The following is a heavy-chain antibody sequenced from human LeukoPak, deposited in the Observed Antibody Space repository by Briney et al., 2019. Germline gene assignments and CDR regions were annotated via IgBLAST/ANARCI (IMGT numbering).Heavy chain of an antibody. D-gene: IGHD2-2*01. Sequence: PSETLSLTCTVSGGSISSYYWSWIRQPPGKGLEWVGYIYYSGSTNYNPSLKSRVTISVDTSKNQFSLKLSSVTAADTAVYYCARGSPDIVVVPAALNIDYWGQGTLVTVSS. V-gene: IGHV4-59*12. CDR2: IYYSGST. CDR1: GGSISSYY. CDR3: ARGSPDIVVVPAALNIDY. J-gene: IGHJ4*02.